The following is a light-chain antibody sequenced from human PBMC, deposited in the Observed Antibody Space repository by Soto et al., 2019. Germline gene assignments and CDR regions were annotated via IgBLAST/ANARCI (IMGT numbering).Light chain of an antibody. J-gene: IGLJ2*01. CDR2: GNS. Sequence: QPALTQPPSVYGAPGQRVTISCTGSSSNIGAGYDVQWYQQLPGAAPKLLIFGNSNRPSGVPDRFSGSRSGTSASLAITGLQAEDEADYFCQSYDISLSVSVIFGGGTKLTVL. CDR1: SSNIGAGYD. V-gene: IGLV1-40*01. CDR3: QSYDISLSVSVI.